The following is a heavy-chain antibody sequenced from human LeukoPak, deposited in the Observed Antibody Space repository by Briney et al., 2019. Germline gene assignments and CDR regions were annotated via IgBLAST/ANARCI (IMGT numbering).Heavy chain of an antibody. CDR1: GGTFSSYA. Sequence: GASVKVSCKASGGTFSSYAISWVRQAPGQGLEWMGRIIPILGIANYAQKFQGRVTITADKSTSTAYMELSSLRSEDTAVYYCARGIGYSYDPSDYWGQGTLVTVSS. D-gene: IGHD5-18*01. V-gene: IGHV1-69*04. CDR3: ARGIGYSYDPSDY. CDR2: IIPILGIA. J-gene: IGHJ4*02.